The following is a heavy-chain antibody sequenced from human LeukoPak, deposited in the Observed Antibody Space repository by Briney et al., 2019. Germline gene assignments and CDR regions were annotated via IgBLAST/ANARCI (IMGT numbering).Heavy chain of an antibody. V-gene: IGHV4-39*01. CDR1: GGSISSSSYY. D-gene: IGHD1-7*01. CDR2: IHYRGST. J-gene: IGHJ3*02. CDR3: ARQNWNYGSIDAFDI. Sequence: SETLSLTCTVSGGSISSSSYYWGWIRQPPGKGLECIGNIHYRGSTYYNPSLKSRVTISVDTSNNQFSLKLSSVTAADTAVYYCARQNWNYGSIDAFDIWGQGTMVTVSS.